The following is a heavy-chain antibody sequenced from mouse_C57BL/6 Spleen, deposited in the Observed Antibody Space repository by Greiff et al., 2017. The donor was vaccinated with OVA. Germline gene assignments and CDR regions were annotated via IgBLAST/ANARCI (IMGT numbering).Heavy chain of an antibody. V-gene: IGHV1-22*01. CDR1: GYTFTDYN. CDR3: ASPYYDYVHITG. D-gene: IGHD2-4*01. CDR2: INPNNGGT. Sequence: EVQLQQSGPELVKPGASVKMSCKASGYTFTDYNMHWVKQSPGQSLEWIGYINPNNGGTSYNQKFKGKATLPVNTSSSTAYMELRSLTSEDSAVYYCASPYYDYVHITGWGQGTTRTVSS. J-gene: IGHJ2*01.